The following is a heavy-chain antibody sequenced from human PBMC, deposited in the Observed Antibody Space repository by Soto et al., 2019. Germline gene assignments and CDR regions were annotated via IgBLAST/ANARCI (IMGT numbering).Heavy chain of an antibody. D-gene: IGHD6-13*01. CDR2: INHSGST. Sequence: SETLSLTCAVYGGSFSGYYWSLIRQPPGKGLEWIGEINHSGSTNYNPSLKSRVTISVDTSKNQFSLKLSSVAAADTAVYYCARGRIAAAGNYYWGQGTLVTVS. J-gene: IGHJ4*02. V-gene: IGHV4-34*01. CDR3: ARGRIAAAGNYY. CDR1: GGSFSGYY.